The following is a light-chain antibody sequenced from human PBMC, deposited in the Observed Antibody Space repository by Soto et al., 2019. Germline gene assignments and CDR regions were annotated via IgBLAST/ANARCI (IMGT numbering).Light chain of an antibody. CDR3: CSYAGSHVV. Sequence: QSALTQPASVSGSPGQSITISCTGTSSDVGSYNLVSWYQQHPGKAPKLMIYEGSKRPSGVSNRFSGSKSGNTASLTISGLQAEDEADYYCCSYAGSHVVFGGGTKLTGL. V-gene: IGLV2-23*01. CDR1: SSDVGSYNL. J-gene: IGLJ2*01. CDR2: EGS.